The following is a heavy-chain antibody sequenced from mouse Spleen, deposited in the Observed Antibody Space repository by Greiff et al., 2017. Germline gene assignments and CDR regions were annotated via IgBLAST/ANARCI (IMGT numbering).Heavy chain of an antibody. CDR3: ARQEGLRRAWFAY. Sequence: EVQRVESGGGLVQPGGSLKLSCATSGFTFSDYYMYWVRPPPEKRLEWVAYISNGGGSTYYPDTVKGRFPISRDNAKNTLYLQMSLLKSEDTAMYYCARQEGLRRAWFAYWGQGTLVTVSA. D-gene: IGHD2-2*01. CDR1: GFTFSDYY. V-gene: IGHV5-12*02. CDR2: ISNGGGST. J-gene: IGHJ3*01.